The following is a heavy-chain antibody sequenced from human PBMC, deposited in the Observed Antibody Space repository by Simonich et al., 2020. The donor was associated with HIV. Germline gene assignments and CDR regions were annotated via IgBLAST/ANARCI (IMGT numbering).Heavy chain of an antibody. D-gene: IGHD1-26*01. CDR1: GFTFSGSV. CDR3: SRQIVGATTAGY. CDR2: IRSKANSYAT. V-gene: IGHV3-73*02. Sequence: EYGGGLVQPGGSLKLSCAASGFTFSGSVMHWVRQASGKGLEWVGRIRSKANSYATTYAASVKGRFTISRDDSKNTAYLQMNSLKTEDTAVYYCSRQIVGATTAGYWGQGTLVTVSS. J-gene: IGHJ4*02.